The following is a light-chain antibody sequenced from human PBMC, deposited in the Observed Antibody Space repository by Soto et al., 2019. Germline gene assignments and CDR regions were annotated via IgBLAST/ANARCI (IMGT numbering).Light chain of an antibody. CDR1: SSNIGSNT. Sequence: QSVLTQPPSASGTPGQRVTISCSGSSSNIGSNTINWFQQLPGTAPKLLIYTNNQRPSGVPDRFSGSKSGTSASLAISGLQSEDEADYYCATWDDSLSGRVFGGGTKLTVL. CDR3: ATWDDSLSGRV. J-gene: IGLJ3*02. V-gene: IGLV1-44*01. CDR2: TNN.